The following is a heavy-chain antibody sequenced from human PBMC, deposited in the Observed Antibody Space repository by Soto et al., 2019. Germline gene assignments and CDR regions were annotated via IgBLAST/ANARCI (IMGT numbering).Heavy chain of an antibody. V-gene: IGHV4-59*01. CDR1: GGSISSYY. CDR3: ARVRSPYYDILTGYYLDY. D-gene: IGHD3-9*01. J-gene: IGHJ4*02. Sequence: QVQLQESGPGLVKPSETLSLTCTVSGGSISSYYWSWIRQPPGKGLEWIGYIYYSGSTNYNPSLKSRVTISVDTAKNQFSLKLSSVTAADTAVYYCARVRSPYYDILTGYYLDYWGQGTLVTVSS. CDR2: IYYSGST.